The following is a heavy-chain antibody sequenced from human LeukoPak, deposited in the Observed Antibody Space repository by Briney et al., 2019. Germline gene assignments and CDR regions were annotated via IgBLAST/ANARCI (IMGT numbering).Heavy chain of an antibody. CDR1: GFIFSSYW. CDR2: INQDGSEK. J-gene: IGHJ4*02. D-gene: IGHD6-19*01. Sequence: GGSLRLSCAASGFIFSSYWMSWVRQAPGKGLEWVANINQDGSEKYYVDSVKGRFTISRDNAKNSLYLQMNSLRAEDTAVYYCAKAIAVAGTAWGQGTLVTVSS. CDR3: AKAIAVAGTA. V-gene: IGHV3-7*01.